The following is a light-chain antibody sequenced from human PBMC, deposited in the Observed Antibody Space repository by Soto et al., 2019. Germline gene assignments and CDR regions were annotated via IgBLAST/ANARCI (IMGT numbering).Light chain of an antibody. CDR2: SNN. CDR1: SSNIGRNY. V-gene: IGLV1-47*02. Sequence: QSVLTQSPSASGTPGQRVTISCSGSSSNIGRNYVSWYQQLPGTAPKLLIFSNNQRPSGVPDRFSGSKSGTTASLAISGLQSEDEGDYYCAAWDENLSCLYVFRTGTKGTVL. CDR3: AAWDENLSCLYV. J-gene: IGLJ1*01.